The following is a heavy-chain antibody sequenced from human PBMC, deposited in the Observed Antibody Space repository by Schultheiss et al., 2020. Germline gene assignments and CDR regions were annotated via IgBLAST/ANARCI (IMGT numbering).Heavy chain of an antibody. J-gene: IGHJ4*02. D-gene: IGHD1-26*01. CDR1: GGSISSYY. V-gene: IGHV4-59*04. CDR2: VYHSGTT. CDR3: ARLSGAYGRDCDS. Sequence: SETLSLTCTVSGGSISSYYWSWIRQPPGKGLEWIASVYHSGTTFYNPSLNSRLTISVDTSKNQFSLKLTSVTAADTAVYFCARLSGAYGRDCDSWGQGTLVTVSS.